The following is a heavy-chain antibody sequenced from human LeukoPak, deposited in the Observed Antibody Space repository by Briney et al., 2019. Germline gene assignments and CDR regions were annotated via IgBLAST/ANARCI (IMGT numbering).Heavy chain of an antibody. CDR1: GGSISSGDYY. CDR3: ARDHEGGNYGGNSNWFDP. CDR2: VYISGFT. V-gene: IGHV4-61*02. D-gene: IGHD4-23*01. J-gene: IGHJ5*02. Sequence: PSETLSLTCTVSGGSISSGDYYWSWIRQPAGKGLEWIGRVYISGFTNYNPSLKSRVTISVDTSRNQFSLKLSSVTAADTAVYYCARDHEGGNYGGNSNWFDPWSQGTLVTVSS.